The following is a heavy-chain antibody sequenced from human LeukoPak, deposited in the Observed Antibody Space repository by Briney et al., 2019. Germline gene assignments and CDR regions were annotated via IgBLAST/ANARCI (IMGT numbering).Heavy chain of an antibody. Sequence: SGALSLTCAVPGASITSTYWSTWVPQPPGRGRKWTGEIPDSGSTNYTPSLKSRVTMSVDKSRNPFSLNLTSVPAADTAVYYCATRATAGPWWGQGTLVTVSS. J-gene: IGHJ4*02. CDR3: ATRATAGPW. CDR1: GASITSTYW. CDR2: IPDSGST. V-gene: IGHV4-4*02. D-gene: IGHD6-13*01.